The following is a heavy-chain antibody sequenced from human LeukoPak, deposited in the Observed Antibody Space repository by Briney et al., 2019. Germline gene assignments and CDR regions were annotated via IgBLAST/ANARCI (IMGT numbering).Heavy chain of an antibody. CDR2: IKQDGSEK. Sequence: GGSLRLSCAASGFMFSSYWMSWVRQAPGKGLEWVAKIKQDGSEKYYVDSVKGRFTTSRDNAKNSLYLQVNSLRAEDTAVYYCAELGITMIGGVWGKGTTVTISS. D-gene: IGHD3-10*02. J-gene: IGHJ6*04. V-gene: IGHV3-7*01. CDR1: GFMFSSYW. CDR3: AELGITMIGGV.